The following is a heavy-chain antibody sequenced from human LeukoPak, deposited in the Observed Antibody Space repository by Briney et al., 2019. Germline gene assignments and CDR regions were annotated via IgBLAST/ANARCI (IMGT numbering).Heavy chain of an antibody. CDR3: ARVPTVRSGGYDAFDI. CDR2: IDTAGDT. D-gene: IGHD6-25*01. V-gene: IGHV3-13*01. J-gene: IGHJ3*02. Sequence: PGGSLRLACAASGFTFSSYDMHWVRQATGKGLEWVSAIDTAGDTYYPGSVKGRFTISRENAKNSLYLQMNSLRAGDTAVYYCARVPTVRSGGYDAFDIWGQGTMVTVSS. CDR1: GFTFSSYD.